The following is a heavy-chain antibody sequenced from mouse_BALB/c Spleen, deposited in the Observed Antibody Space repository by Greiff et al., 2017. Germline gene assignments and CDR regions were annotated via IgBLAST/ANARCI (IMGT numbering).Heavy chain of an antibody. CDR1: GYSFTGYD. CDR2: IDPDYGGT. CDR3: TREATVDY. J-gene: IGHJ2*01. V-gene: IGHV1-39*01. D-gene: IGHD1-1*01. Sequence: VQLQQSGPELVKPGASLKISCTASGYSFTGYDMNWVKQINGKGLEWIGNIDPDYGGTSYNQKFKGMATLTVDKSSSTVYMQLKSLTSEDSAVYDCTREATVDYWGQGTTLTVSS.